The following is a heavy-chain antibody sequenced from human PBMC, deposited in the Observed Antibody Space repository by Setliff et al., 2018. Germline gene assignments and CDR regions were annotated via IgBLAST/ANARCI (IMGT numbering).Heavy chain of an antibody. CDR2: IWDDGGNK. D-gene: IGHD6-19*01. V-gene: IGHV3-33*08. CDR1: GFTFSTYR. J-gene: IGHJ4*02. CDR3: ARTCSGWSFDS. Sequence: GSLRLSCAASGFTFSTYRMHWVRQAPGKGLEWVAVIWDDGGNKYHADSVKGRFTISRDNSKNTLYLQMNSLRPEDTAVYYCARTCSGWSFDSWGQGTLVTVSS.